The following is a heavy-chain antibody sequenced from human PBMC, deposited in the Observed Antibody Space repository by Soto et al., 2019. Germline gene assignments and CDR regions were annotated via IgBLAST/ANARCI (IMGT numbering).Heavy chain of an antibody. CDR3: ARTYSCGGDCYRLTSFDY. J-gene: IGHJ4*02. D-gene: IGHD2-21*02. CDR1: GYSFTSYW. Sequence: GESLKISCKGSGYSFTSYWISWVRQMPGKGLEWMGRIDPSDSYTNYSPSFQGHVTISADKSISTAYLQWSSLKASDTAMYYCARTYSCGGDCYRLTSFDYWGQGTLVTVSS. V-gene: IGHV5-10-1*01. CDR2: IDPSDSYT.